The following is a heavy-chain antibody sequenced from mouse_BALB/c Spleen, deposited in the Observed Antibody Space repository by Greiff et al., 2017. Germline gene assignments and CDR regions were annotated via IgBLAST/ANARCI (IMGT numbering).Heavy chain of an antibody. Sequence: QVQLQQSGPELVKPGASVRISCKASGYTFTSYYIHWVKQRPGQGLEWIGWIYPGNVNTKYNEKFKGKATLTADKSSSTAYMQLSSLTSEDSAVYFCARDRYDVLGSWFAYWGQGTLVTVSA. CDR1: GYTFTSYY. CDR3: ARDRYDVLGSWFAY. CDR2: IYPGNVNT. D-gene: IGHD2-14*01. J-gene: IGHJ3*01. V-gene: IGHV1S56*01.